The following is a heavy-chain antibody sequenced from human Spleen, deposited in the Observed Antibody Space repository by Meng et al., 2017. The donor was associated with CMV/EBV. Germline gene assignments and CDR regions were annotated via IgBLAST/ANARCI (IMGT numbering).Heavy chain of an antibody. D-gene: IGHD3-22*01. Sequence: ASVKVSCKASGYTFTSYYIHWVRQAPGQGLEWMGIINPSGGSTSYAQKFQGRVTMTRDTSTSTVYMELSRLTSEDTAVYYCARDLVGYDAFDIWGQGTLVTVSS. CDR3: ARDLVGYDAFDI. CDR2: INPSGGST. CDR1: GYTFTSYY. J-gene: IGHJ3*02. V-gene: IGHV1-46*01.